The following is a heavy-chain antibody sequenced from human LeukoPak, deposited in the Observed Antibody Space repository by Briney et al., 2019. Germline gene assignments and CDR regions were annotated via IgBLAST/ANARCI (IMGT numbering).Heavy chain of an antibody. J-gene: IGHJ4*02. CDR1: GYSFTGYY. V-gene: IGHV1-2*02. Sequence: ASVKVSCKASGYSFTGYYIHWMRQAPGQGLEWMGWMNPNRGDTSYAQKFQGRVTMTRDTPINTAYMELSGLTSDDTAVYYCGRRRIDCSDTGCYVDYWGQGTLVTVSS. CDR2: MNPNRGDT. CDR3: GRRRIDCSDTGCYVDY. D-gene: IGHD2-15*01.